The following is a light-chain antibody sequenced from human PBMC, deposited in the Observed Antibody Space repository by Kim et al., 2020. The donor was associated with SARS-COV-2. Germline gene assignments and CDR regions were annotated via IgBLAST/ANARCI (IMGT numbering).Light chain of an antibody. J-gene: IGLJ1*01. CDR3: CSYAGTTTFDL. Sequence: QSLTMSCTGASSDVGNFIRVSWYQQFPGKGPQLLIYEVNKRPSVVSSRFSGSKSGNTASLTIFGLQADDEADYCCCSYAGTTTFDLFGTGTKVTVL. CDR1: SSDVGNFIR. V-gene: IGLV2-23*02. CDR2: EVN.